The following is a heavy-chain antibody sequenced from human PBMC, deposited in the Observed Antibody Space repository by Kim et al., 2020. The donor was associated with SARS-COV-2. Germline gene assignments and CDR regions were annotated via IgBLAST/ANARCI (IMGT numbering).Heavy chain of an antibody. D-gene: IGHD2-2*02. CDR1: GGSFSGYY. V-gene: IGHV4-34*01. CDR2: INHSGST. J-gene: IGHJ1*01. Sequence: SETLSLTCAVYGGSFSGYYWSWIRQPPGKGLEWIGEINHSGSTNYNPSLKSRVTISVDTSKNQFSLKLSSVTAADTAVYYCARGRYCSSTSCYKRRGRLAEYFQHWGQGTLVTVSS. CDR3: ARGRYCSSTSCYKRRGRLAEYFQH.